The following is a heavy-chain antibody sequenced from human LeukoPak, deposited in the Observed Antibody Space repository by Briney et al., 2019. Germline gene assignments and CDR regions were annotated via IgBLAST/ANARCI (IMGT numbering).Heavy chain of an antibody. V-gene: IGHV3-30-3*01. CDR1: GFTFSSYA. D-gene: IGHD3-10*01. J-gene: IGHJ4*02. CDR2: ISYDGSNK. Sequence: GGSLRLSCAASGFTFSSYAMHWVRQAPGKGLEWVAVISYDGSNKYYADSVKGRFTISRDNSKNTLYLQMNSLRAEDTAVYYCARVRFCMVRGVDLDYWGQGTLVTVSS. CDR3: ARVRFCMVRGVDLDY.